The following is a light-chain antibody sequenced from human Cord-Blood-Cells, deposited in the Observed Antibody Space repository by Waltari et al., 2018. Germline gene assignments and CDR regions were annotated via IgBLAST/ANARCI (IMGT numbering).Light chain of an antibody. V-gene: IGLV1-44*01. CDR3: AAWDDSLNGWV. Sequence: QSVLTQPPSASGTPGQRLTISCSGSSSNIGSNTVNWYQQLPGTAPKLLIYRNNQRPSGVPDRFSGSKSVTSASLAISGLQSEDEADYYCAAWDDSLNGWVFGGGTKLTVL. CDR1: SSNIGSNT. J-gene: IGLJ3*02. CDR2: RNN.